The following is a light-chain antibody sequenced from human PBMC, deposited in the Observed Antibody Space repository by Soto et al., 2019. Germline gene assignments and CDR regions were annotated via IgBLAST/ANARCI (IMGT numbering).Light chain of an antibody. CDR2: GAS. Sequence: IVMTPSPSNLSVSPGERATLSCRAMQSVSSNLAWYQQKPGQAPRLLIYGASTRATGIPARFSGSGSGTDFTLTIISLQPEDYATYYCQQRYSTLMYTFGQGTKVDIK. J-gene: IGKJ2*01. V-gene: IGKV3-15*01. CDR1: QSVSSN. CDR3: QQRYSTLMYT.